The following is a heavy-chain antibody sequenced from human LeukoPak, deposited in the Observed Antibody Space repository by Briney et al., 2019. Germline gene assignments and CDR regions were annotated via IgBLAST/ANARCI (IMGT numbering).Heavy chain of an antibody. CDR1: GGSISSYY. J-gene: IGHJ4*02. V-gene: IGHV4-59*08. CDR3: ARTGGLAFDY. Sequence: PSETLSLTRTVSGGSISSYYWSWIRQPPGKGLEWIGYIYYSGSTNYNPSLKSRVTISVDTSKNQFSLKLSSVTAADTAVYYCARTGGLAFDYWGQGTLVTVSS. CDR2: IYYSGST.